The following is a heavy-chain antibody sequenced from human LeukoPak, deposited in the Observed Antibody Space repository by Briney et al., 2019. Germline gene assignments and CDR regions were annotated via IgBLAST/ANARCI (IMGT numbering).Heavy chain of an antibody. J-gene: IGHJ4*02. CDR1: GFTFSSYG. D-gene: IGHD2-2*01. V-gene: IGHV3-30*18. Sequence: GGSLRLSCAASGFTFSSYGMHWVRQAPGKGLEWVAVISYDGSNKYYADSVKGRFTTSRDNSKNTLYLQMNSLRAEDTAVYYCAKDGEGYALDYWGQGTLVTVSS. CDR3: AKDGEGYALDY. CDR2: ISYDGSNK.